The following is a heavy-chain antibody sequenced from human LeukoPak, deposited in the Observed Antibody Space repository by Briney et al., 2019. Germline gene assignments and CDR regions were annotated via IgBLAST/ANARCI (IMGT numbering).Heavy chain of an antibody. CDR2: IYYSGST. CDR3: AREYGDGYSSGFDY. CDR1: GGSISSYY. V-gene: IGHV4-59*01. J-gene: IGHJ4*02. Sequence: SETLSLTCTVSGGSISSYYWSWIRQPPGKGLGWIGYIYYSGSTNYNPSLKSRVTISVDTSKNQFSLKLSSVTAADTAVYYCAREYGDGYSSGFDYWGQGTLVTVSS. D-gene: IGHD6-19*01.